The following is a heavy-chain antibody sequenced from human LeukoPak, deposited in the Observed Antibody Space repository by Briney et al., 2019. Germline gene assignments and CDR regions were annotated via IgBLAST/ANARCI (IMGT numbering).Heavy chain of an antibody. CDR1: GFTFSNYG. CDR3: AKDKMTRGVGAFDI. CDR2: ISYDGSNK. V-gene: IGHV3-30*18. J-gene: IGHJ3*02. Sequence: PGRSLGLSCAASGFTFSNYGMHWVRQAPGKGLEWVAVISYDGSNKNYGDSVKGRFTISRDNSKNTLNLQMNSLRSEDTAVYYCAKDKMTRGVGAFDIWGQGTMVTVSS. D-gene: IGHD3-10*01.